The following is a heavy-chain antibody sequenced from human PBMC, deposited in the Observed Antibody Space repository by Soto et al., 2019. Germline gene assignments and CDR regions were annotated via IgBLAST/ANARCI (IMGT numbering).Heavy chain of an antibody. J-gene: IGHJ6*02. D-gene: IGHD1-1*01. CDR2: IKSNSGGT. V-gene: IGHV1-2*02. CDR3: AREDYNWNDYYYYGMDV. Sequence: QVELVQSGAEVRKPGASVKVSCKASRNSIIDYYIHWVRQAPGQGLEWMGWIKSNSGGTKYAQRFQGRVTMTRDTSISTIYMELSRLKSDDTAVYYCAREDYNWNDYYYYGMDVWGQGTTVIVSS. CDR1: RNSIIDYY.